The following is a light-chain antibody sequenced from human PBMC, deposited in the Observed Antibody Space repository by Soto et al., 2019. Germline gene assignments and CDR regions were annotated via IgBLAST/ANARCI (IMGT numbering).Light chain of an antibody. Sequence: ETVLTQSPGTVSLSPGERATLSCRTSQSVNSNYLAWYQQKPGQAPRLLIYGVVNRATGIPDRFSGSGSGTDFTLTISGMENEDYAVYYCQHYDGSPRTFGKGTKLEIK. J-gene: IGKJ2*01. V-gene: IGKV3-20*01. CDR1: QSVNSNY. CDR3: QHYDGSPRT. CDR2: GVV.